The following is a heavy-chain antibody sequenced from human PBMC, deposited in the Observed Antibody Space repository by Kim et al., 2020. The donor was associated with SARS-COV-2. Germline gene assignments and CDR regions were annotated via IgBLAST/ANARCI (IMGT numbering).Heavy chain of an antibody. V-gene: IGHV3-23*01. D-gene: IGHD1-1*01. CDR3: AKHRTGSSQYAWYFDF. CDR1: GFTFSSYA. Sequence: GGSLRLSCAASGFTFSSYAMSWVRQAPGKGLEWVSSISGGGGTTYYADSVKGRFTFSRDNSKNTLYLQMNTLRADDTAVYYCAKHRTGSSQYAWYFDFWG. J-gene: IGHJ2*01. CDR2: ISGGGGTT.